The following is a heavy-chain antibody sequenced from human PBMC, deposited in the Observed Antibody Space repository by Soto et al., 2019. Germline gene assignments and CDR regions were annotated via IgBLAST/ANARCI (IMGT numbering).Heavy chain of an antibody. D-gene: IGHD3-3*02. V-gene: IGHV4-39*01. Sequence: SETLSLTCTVSGDSISSSNTHWGWTRQPPGKGLEYIGSVYYGGAIFYSGNIYYNPSLKSRVTISVDTSKNQFSLRLSSVTAADTGVYYCVRYDRINMKPYSPEGFHIWGQGTMVTVSS. CDR1: GDSISSSNTH. J-gene: IGHJ3*02. CDR2: VYYGGAIFYSGNI. CDR3: VRYDRINMKPYSPEGFHI.